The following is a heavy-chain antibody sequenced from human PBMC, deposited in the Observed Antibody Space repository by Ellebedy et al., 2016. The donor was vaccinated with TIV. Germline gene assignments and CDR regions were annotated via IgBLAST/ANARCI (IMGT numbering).Heavy chain of an antibody. CDR3: ALAGPYFFYGLNV. V-gene: IGHV4-59*01. D-gene: IGHD6-13*01. Sequence: ESLKISCAVSGGPITSYYWSWIRQSPGKGLEWIGFISYNGNTNYNPSLKSRVSISVDTSKTRFSLKLTSVTAADAAVYYCALAGPYFFYGLNVWGQGTTVTVSS. J-gene: IGHJ6*02. CDR2: ISYNGNT. CDR1: GGPITSYY.